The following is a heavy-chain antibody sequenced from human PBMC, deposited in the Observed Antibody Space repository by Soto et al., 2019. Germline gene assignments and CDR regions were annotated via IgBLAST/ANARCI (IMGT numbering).Heavy chain of an antibody. D-gene: IGHD6-6*01. V-gene: IGHV3-21*01. CDR2: ISSSSYI. CDR3: ARPTGSSTSFTDYYYGMDV. Sequence: GGSLRLSCAASGFTFSSYSMNWVRQAPGKGLEWVSSISSSSYIYYADSVKGRFTISRDNAKNSLYLQMNSLRAEDTAVYYCARPTGSSTSFTDYYYGMDVWGQGTTVTVSS. J-gene: IGHJ6*02. CDR1: GFTFSSYS.